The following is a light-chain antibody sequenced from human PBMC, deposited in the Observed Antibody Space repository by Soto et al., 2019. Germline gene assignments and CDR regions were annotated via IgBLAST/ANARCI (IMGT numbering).Light chain of an antibody. V-gene: IGKV1-12*01. CDR3: QQSYSTPYT. CDR2: SAS. CDR1: EDVSTW. J-gene: IGKJ2*01. Sequence: DVQMTQSPSSVSASVGDRVTITCRATEDVSTWLAWYQQIPGKAPKLLIFSASTLQSGVPSRFRGSGSGTDFTLTISSLQPEDFATYYCQQSYSTPYTFGQGTKLEIK.